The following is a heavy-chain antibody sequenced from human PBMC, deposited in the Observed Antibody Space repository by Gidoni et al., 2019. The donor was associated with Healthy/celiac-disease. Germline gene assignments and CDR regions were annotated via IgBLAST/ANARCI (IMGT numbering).Heavy chain of an antibody. CDR3: ARQVAAAGTDY. V-gene: IGHV5-51*01. D-gene: IGHD6-13*01. Sequence: EVQLVQSRAEVIKPGESMKISCQGSGYSFTSYWLGWVRQMPGKGLEWMGIIYPGDADTRYSPSFQGQVTISADKSISTAYLQWSSLKASDTAMYYCARQVAAAGTDYWGQGTLVTVSS. J-gene: IGHJ4*02. CDR1: GYSFTSYW. CDR2: IYPGDADT.